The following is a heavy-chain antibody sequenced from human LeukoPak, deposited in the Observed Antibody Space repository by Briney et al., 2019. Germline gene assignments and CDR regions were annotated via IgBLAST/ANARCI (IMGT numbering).Heavy chain of an antibody. Sequence: SVKVSCKASGGTFSSYAISWVRQAPGQGLEWMGRIIPILGIANYAQKFQGRVTITADKSTSTAYMELSSLRSEDTAVYYCARDSTSYYDSGGYHRYVDYWGQGTLVTVSS. CDR1: GGTFSSYA. D-gene: IGHD3-22*01. V-gene: IGHV1-69*04. J-gene: IGHJ4*02. CDR2: IIPILGIA. CDR3: ARDSTSYYDSGGYHRYVDY.